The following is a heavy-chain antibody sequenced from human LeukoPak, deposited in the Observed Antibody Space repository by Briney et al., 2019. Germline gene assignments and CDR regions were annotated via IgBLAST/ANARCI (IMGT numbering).Heavy chain of an antibody. D-gene: IGHD3-16*01. V-gene: IGHV1-8*01. CDR3: ARRNYGSPRWFDP. CDR1: GYTFTSYD. J-gene: IGHJ5*02. CDR2: MNPNSCNT. Sequence: ASVKVSCKASGYTFTSYDINWVRQATGQVLEWMGWMNPNSCNTGYAQKFQGRVTMTRNTCISTAYMELSSLRSEDTAVYYCARRNYGSPRWFDPWGQGTLVTVSS.